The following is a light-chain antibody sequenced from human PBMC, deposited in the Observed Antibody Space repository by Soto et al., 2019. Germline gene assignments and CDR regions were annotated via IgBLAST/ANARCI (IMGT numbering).Light chain of an antibody. Sequence: DIQMTQSPSTLSASVGDRVTITCRASQSISSWLAWYQQKPGKAPKLLIYKASSLESGVPSRFSGSGSGTDFTLTISRLEPEDFALYYCQQYGISPPWTFGQGTKVEIK. V-gene: IGKV1-5*03. CDR1: QSISSW. CDR2: KAS. CDR3: QQYGISPPWT. J-gene: IGKJ1*01.